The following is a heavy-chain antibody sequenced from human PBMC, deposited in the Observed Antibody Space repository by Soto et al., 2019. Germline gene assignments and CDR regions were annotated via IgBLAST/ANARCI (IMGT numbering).Heavy chain of an antibody. CDR1: GGSVSSGSDY. D-gene: IGHD5-18*01. J-gene: IGHJ4*02. V-gene: IGHV4-61*01. CDR3: ARSRGYGYGVFDY. Sequence: LSLTCTVSGGSVSSGSDYWSWIRQPPGKGLECIGYIYYSGTTNYNPSLKSRVTISVDTSKNQFSLNLSSVTAADTAVYYCARSRGYGYGVFDYWGQGTLVTVSS. CDR2: IYYSGTT.